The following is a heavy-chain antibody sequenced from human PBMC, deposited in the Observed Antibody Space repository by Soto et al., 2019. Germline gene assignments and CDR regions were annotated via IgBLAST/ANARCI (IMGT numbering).Heavy chain of an antibody. CDR1: GASISGFY. Sequence: PSETLSLTCTVSGASISGFYWSWIRKSAGKGLEWIGRIYATGTNDYNPSLKSRVMMSVDTSKKQFSLKLRSVTAADTAVHYCVRDGTKTLRDWFDPWGQGISVTVSS. CDR2: IYATGTN. J-gene: IGHJ5*02. CDR3: VRDGTKTLRDWFDP. D-gene: IGHD1-1*01. V-gene: IGHV4-4*07.